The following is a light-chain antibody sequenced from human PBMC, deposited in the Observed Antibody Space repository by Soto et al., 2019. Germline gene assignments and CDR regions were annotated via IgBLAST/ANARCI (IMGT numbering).Light chain of an antibody. CDR3: QQYDNLLSFT. Sequence: DIQMTQSPSSLSASVGDRVTITCQASQDISNYLNWYQQKPGKAPKLLIYDASNLETGVPSRFSGSGSGTDFTFTISSLQPEDIATYYCQQYDNLLSFTFRPGTKVDIK. V-gene: IGKV1-33*01. CDR1: QDISNY. CDR2: DAS. J-gene: IGKJ3*01.